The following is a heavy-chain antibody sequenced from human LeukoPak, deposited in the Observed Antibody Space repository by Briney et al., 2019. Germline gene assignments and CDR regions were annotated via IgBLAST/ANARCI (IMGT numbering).Heavy chain of an antibody. D-gene: IGHD4-23*01. V-gene: IGHV3-30*04. CDR1: GFTFSSYA. CDR2: ISYDGSNK. J-gene: IGHJ5*02. Sequence: GGSLRLSCAASGFTFSSYAMHWVRQAPGKGLEWVAVISYDGSNKYYADSVKGRFTISRDSSKNTLYLQMNSLRAEDTAVYYCARDEHYGGNSGWFDPWGQGTLVTVSS. CDR3: ARDEHYGGNSGWFDP.